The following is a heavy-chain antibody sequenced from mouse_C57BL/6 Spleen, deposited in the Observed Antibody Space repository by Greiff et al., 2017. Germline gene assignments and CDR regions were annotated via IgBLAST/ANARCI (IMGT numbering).Heavy chain of an antibody. CDR3: ARFPYYYGSSYEGWYFDV. CDR2: ILPGSGST. CDR1: GYTFTGYW. D-gene: IGHD1-1*01. J-gene: IGHJ1*03. Sequence: VQLQESGAELMKPGASVKLSCKATGYTFTGYWIEWVKQRPGHGLEWIGEILPGSGSTNYNEKFKGKATFTADTSSNTAYMQLSSLTTEDSAIYYCARFPYYYGSSYEGWYFDVWGTGTTVTVSS. V-gene: IGHV1-9*01.